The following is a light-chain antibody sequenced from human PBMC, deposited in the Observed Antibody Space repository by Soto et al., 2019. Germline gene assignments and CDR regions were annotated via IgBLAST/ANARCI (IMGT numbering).Light chain of an antibody. V-gene: IGKV1-5*01. J-gene: IGKJ1*01. CDR1: QGITDC. Sequence: DIRMTQSPSTLSASVGDRVTITCRASQGITDCLGWDQQRPGKAPNLLIYDASELERGVPARFSGSGSGTEYSPTISSLQSEDFTVSYCQQYNNWPRTFGRGTKVDIK. CDR2: DAS. CDR3: QQYNNWPRT.